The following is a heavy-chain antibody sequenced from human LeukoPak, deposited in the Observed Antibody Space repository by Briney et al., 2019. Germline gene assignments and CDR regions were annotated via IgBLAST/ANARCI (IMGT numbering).Heavy chain of an antibody. V-gene: IGHV1-8*01. J-gene: IGHJ4*02. Sequence: ASVKVSCKASGYTFTSYDINWVRQSTGQGLEWMGWMNPNSGNTGYAQKFQGRVTMTRNTSISTAYMELSSLRSEDTAVYYCARGIAAAGTGSYFDYWGQGTLVTVSS. CDR2: MNPNSGNT. D-gene: IGHD6-13*01. CDR3: ARGIAAAGTGSYFDY. CDR1: GYTFTSYD.